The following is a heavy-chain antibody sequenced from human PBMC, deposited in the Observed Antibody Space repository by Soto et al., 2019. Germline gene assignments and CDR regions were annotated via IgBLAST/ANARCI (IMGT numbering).Heavy chain of an antibody. CDR1: GFTFSSYX. CDR3: AKDPXGPIRGVMVYYYYMDV. J-gene: IGHJ6*03. Sequence: GGSLRLSCAASGFTFSSYXMXXXXQAPGKGLEWVSXISGSGGSTTHADSGKGRFTISRDNSKNTLYLQMNSLRAEDTAVYYCAKDPXGPIRGVMVYYYYMDVWGKGTTVTVSS. CDR2: ISGSGGST. V-gene: IGHV3-23*01. D-gene: IGHD3-10*01.